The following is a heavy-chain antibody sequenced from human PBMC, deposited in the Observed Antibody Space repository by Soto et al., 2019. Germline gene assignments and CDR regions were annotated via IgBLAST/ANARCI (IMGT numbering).Heavy chain of an antibody. Sequence: SETLSLTCSVSGGSMSEYFWSWIRQSPERGLEWIGYVYYLGSTDYNPSLKSRVTISVDTSKKQFSLRLSSVTAADAAIYYCARDGYDGSGSPYPAYWGPGTQVTVSS. V-gene: IGHV4-59*01. D-gene: IGHD3-10*01. J-gene: IGHJ4*02. CDR2: VYYLGST. CDR1: GGSMSEYF. CDR3: ARDGYDGSGSPYPAY.